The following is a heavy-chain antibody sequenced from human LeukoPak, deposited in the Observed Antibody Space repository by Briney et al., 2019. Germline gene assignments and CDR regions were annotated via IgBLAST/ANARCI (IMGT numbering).Heavy chain of an antibody. J-gene: IGHJ4*02. CDR3: VRDRWRSNWLLDY. V-gene: IGHV4-39*07. D-gene: IGHD3-9*01. CDR1: NFSISSSSYY. CDR2: IYYTGST. Sequence: SETLSLTCNVSNFSISSSSYYWGWIRQPPGKGLEWIGSIYYTGSTYYNPSLKSRVTLSIDTSNNKFSLRLSSVTDADTAVYYCVRDRWRSNWLLDYWGQGTLVSVSS.